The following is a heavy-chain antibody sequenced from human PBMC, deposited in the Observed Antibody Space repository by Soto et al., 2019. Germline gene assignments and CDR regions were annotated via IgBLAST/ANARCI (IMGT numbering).Heavy chain of an antibody. V-gene: IGHV3-23*01. Sequence: EVQLLESGGGLVQPGGSLRLSCAASGFTFSSYAMSWVRQAPGKGLEWVSVISGSGGSTYYADSVKGRFTISRDNSKNTLYLQMNSLRAEDTAVYYCATHLEGGYDVVSFDYWGQGTLVTVSS. J-gene: IGHJ4*02. D-gene: IGHD5-12*01. CDR3: ATHLEGGYDVVSFDY. CDR1: GFTFSSYA. CDR2: ISGSGGST.